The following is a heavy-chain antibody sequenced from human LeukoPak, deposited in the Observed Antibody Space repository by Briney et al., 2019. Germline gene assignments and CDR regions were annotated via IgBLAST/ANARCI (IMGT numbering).Heavy chain of an antibody. Sequence: GGSLRLSCAASGFSVSSKYMIWVRQAPGMGLEWVSVLYSGGSTYYADSVKGRFTISRDSSKNTLFLQMNRLRPEDAAVYYCAKAPVTTCRGAYCYPFDYWGQGTLVTVSS. CDR3: AKAPVTTCRGAYCYPFDY. J-gene: IGHJ4*02. CDR1: GFSVSSKY. CDR2: LYSGGST. V-gene: IGHV3-53*01. D-gene: IGHD2-21*01.